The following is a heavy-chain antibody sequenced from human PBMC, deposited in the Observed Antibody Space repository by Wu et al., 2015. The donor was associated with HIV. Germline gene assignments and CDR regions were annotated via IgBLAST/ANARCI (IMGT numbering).Heavy chain of an antibody. CDR3: ARQRVYTSGWYIYDF. Sequence: QVQLVQSGAEVKKPGASVRVSCKTSGYTFTGYYMHWVRQAPGQGLEWMGWIDPNRGDTNYAQKFQGRVVLTRDSSISTAYMDLSSLRSEDTAVYYCARQRVYTSGWYIYDFWGQGTLVTVSS. CDR1: GYTFTGYY. CDR2: IDPNRGDT. J-gene: IGHJ4*02. V-gene: IGHV1-2*02. D-gene: IGHD6-19*01.